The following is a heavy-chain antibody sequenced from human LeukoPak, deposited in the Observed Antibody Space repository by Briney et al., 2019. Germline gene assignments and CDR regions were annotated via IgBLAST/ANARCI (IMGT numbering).Heavy chain of an antibody. CDR1: GFTFSTYY. J-gene: IGHJ4*02. D-gene: IGHD6-6*01. CDR3: ASGFSSSPYFDY. Sequence: GGSLRLSCAASGFTFSTYYMNWVRQAPGKGLEWVSFITGSSSYVYYTDSVKGRFTISRDNAKNSLFLQMNSLRDEDTAVYYCASGFSSSPYFDYWGQGTLVTVSS. V-gene: IGHV3-21*01. CDR2: ITGSSSYV.